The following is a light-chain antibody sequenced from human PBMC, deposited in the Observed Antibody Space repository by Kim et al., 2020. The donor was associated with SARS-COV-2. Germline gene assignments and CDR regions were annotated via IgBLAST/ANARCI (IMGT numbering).Light chain of an antibody. CDR1: SLRSYY. CDR2: GQN. V-gene: IGLV3-19*01. J-gene: IGLJ3*02. Sequence: ALEQQVRITCQGDSLRSYYANWYQQKPGQAPVIVKYGQNSRPPGVPDRISGSSSGDTASLTITGAQAEDEADYYCNTRDSSGNHLVFGGGTQLTVL. CDR3: NTRDSSGNHLV.